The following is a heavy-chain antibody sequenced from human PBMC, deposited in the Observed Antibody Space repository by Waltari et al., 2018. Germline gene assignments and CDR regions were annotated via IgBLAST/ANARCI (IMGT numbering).Heavy chain of an antibody. D-gene: IGHD6-13*01. J-gene: IGHJ5*02. V-gene: IGHV4-4*09. Sequence: QVQLQESGPGLVKPSETPSLTCTVSGDSLSKSYFHWIRQPPGKGLEWIGYIFSTGSTIYNPSLKSRVTISVDTSKNQFSLKLTSMTAADTAVYYCATSPSSSWYWIDPWGQGTLVTVSS. CDR3: ATSPSSSWYWIDP. CDR2: IFSTGST. CDR1: GDSLSKSY.